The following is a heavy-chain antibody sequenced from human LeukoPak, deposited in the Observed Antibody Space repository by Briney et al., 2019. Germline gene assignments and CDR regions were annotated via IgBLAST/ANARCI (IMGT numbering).Heavy chain of an antibody. V-gene: IGHV3-9*01. CDR3: AKDIGLRLGELSSFDY. CDR2: ISWNSGSI. D-gene: IGHD3-16*02. CDR1: GFTFSSYA. J-gene: IGHJ4*02. Sequence: GGSLRLSCAASGFTFSSYAMSWVRQAPGKGLEWVSGISWNSGSIGYADSVKGRFTISRDNAKNSPYLQMNSLRAEDTALYYCAKDIGLRLGELSSFDYWGQGTLVTVSS.